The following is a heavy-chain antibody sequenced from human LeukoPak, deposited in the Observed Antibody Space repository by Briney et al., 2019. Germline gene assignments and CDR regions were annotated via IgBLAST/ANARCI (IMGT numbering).Heavy chain of an antibody. V-gene: IGHV4-38-2*02. J-gene: IGHJ3*02. D-gene: IGHD3-22*01. Sequence: SETLSLTCTVSGYPISSGYYWGWIRQPPGKGLEWIGEIYHSGSTNYNPSLKSRVTISVDKSKNQFSLKLSSVTAADTAVYYCARSDTMIVVDAFDIWGQGTMVTVSS. CDR2: IYHSGST. CDR3: ARSDTMIVVDAFDI. CDR1: GYPISSGYY.